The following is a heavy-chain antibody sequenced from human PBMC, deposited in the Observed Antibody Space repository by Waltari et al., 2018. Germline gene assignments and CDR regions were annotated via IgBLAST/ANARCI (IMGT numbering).Heavy chain of an antibody. D-gene: IGHD2-15*01. CDR2: VHRNGRT. J-gene: IGHJ4*02. Sequence: MGGNSWWSWFRQSPDKVLEWIGQVHRNGRTNYNPSLASRAIVSLDSSMNQFSLRILSATAADTAVYYCARDLGRGLFLDSWGQGTLVTVSP. CDR1: MGGNSW. CDR3: ARDLGRGLFLDS. V-gene: IGHV4-4*02.